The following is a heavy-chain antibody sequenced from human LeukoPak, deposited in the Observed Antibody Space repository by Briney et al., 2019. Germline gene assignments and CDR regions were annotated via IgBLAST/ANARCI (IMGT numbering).Heavy chain of an antibody. Sequence: GESLKISCKGSGYSFTNYWIGWVRQMPGKGREWMGIIYPGDSDTRYSPSFQGQVTISADKSITTAYLQWSSLKASDTAMYYCARLGRSSGDAYNYGFDYWGQGTLVTVSS. CDR1: GYSFTNYW. CDR2: IYPGDSDT. V-gene: IGHV5-51*01. J-gene: IGHJ4*02. D-gene: IGHD5-24*01. CDR3: ARLGRSSGDAYNYGFDY.